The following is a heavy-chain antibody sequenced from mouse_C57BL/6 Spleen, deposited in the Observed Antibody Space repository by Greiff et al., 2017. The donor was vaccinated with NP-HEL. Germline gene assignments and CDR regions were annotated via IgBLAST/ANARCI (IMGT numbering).Heavy chain of an antibody. D-gene: IGHD2-3*01. J-gene: IGHJ4*01. Sequence: VQLQQPGAELVKPGASVKLSCKASGYTFTNYWMHWVKQRPGQGLEWIGMIHPNSGSTNYNEKFKSKATLTVDKSSSTAYMQLSSLTSEDSAVYYCTRDGYYVDYYAMDYWGQGTSVTVSS. CDR1: GYTFTNYW. CDR2: IHPNSGST. V-gene: IGHV1-64*01. CDR3: TRDGYYVDYYAMDY.